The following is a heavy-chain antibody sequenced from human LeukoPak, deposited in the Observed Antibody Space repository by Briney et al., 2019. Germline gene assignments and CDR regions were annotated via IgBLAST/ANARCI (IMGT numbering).Heavy chain of an antibody. CDR1: GASISSNTYY. J-gene: IGHJ3*02. D-gene: IGHD1-26*01. V-gene: IGHV4-39*01. CDR3: ARNMTLILVGERIDALDI. CDR2: IFNAGST. Sequence: IPSETLSLTCTVSGASISSNTYYWAWIRQPAGKRLEWIGSIFNAGSTFYNPSLTSRVTISVDTSKSQFSLMLSSVTAADTAMYYCARNMTLILVGERIDALDIWGQGTMVTVSS.